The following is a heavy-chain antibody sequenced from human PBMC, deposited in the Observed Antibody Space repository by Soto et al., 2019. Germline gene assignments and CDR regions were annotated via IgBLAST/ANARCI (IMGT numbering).Heavy chain of an antibody. D-gene: IGHD3-10*01. Sequence: SETLSLTCAVSGRSISISSYYWGWIRQPPGKGLEWIGRIYYMWSTYYNPSLKSRVTISVDPSKNQSSLKLTSVPAAAPAVYYCARAWGPAYGSGSYYKPPDMFNFAYWGQGTLVTVS. V-gene: IGHV4-39*01. CDR2: IYYMWST. CDR3: ARAWGPAYGSGSYYKPPDMFNFAY. J-gene: IGHJ4*02. CDR1: GRSISISSYY.